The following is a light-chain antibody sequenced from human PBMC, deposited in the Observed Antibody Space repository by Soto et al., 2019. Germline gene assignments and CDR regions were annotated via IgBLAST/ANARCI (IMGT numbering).Light chain of an antibody. J-gene: IGKJ1*01. V-gene: IGKV1-6*01. CDR1: QSISTY. CDR2: GAS. CDR3: LQDYTYPWT. Sequence: IQMTQSPSSLSASAGDRVMITCRASQSISTYLNWYQQKPGKAPNLLIFGASNLQVGVPVRFSASGSGTNFTLTISNLQPEDFASYYCLQDYTYPWTFGQGTKVDI.